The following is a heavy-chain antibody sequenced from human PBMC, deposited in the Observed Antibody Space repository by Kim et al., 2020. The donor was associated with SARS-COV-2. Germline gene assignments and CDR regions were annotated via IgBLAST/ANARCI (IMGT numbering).Heavy chain of an antibody. V-gene: IGHV4-31*03. D-gene: IGHD3-22*01. CDR2: IYYSGST. CDR1: GGSISSGGYY. J-gene: IGHJ5*02. Sequence: SETLSLTCTVSGGSISSGGYYWSWIRQHPGKGLEWIGYIYYSGSTYYSPSLKSRVTISVDTSKNQFSLKLSSVTAADTAVYYCARGDGMIVGGGQFDPWGQGTLVTVSS. CDR3: ARGDGMIVGGGQFDP.